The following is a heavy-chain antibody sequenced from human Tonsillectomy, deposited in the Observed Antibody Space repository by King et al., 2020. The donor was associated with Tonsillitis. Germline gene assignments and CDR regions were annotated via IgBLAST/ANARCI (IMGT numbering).Heavy chain of an antibody. D-gene: IGHD2-2*02. CDR1: RFTFDDYA. CDR3: GRTNCSSTSCYRRGGAFDI. J-gene: IGHJ3*02. V-gene: IGHV3-9*01. Sequence: VQLVESGGGLVQPGRSLRLSCAASRFTFDDYAMHWVRQAPGKGLEWVSGSSWDSGSIGYADSVKGRFTISRDNAKNSLYLQMNSLRAKDTALYYCGRTNCSSTSCYRRGGAFDIWGQGTIVTVSS. CDR2: SSWDSGSI.